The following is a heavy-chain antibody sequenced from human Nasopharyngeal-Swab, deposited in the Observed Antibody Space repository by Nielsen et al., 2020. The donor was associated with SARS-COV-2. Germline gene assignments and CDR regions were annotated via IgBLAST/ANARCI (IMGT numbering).Heavy chain of an antibody. CDR1: GFTFDDYA. J-gene: IGHJ6*02. D-gene: IGHD3-10*01. Sequence: GGSLRLSCAASGFTFDDYAMHWVRQATGKGLEWVSGISWNSGSIGYADSVKGRFTISRDNAKNSLYLQMNSLRAEDTALYYCAKDTFHYYGDYYGMDVWGQGTTVTVSS. V-gene: IGHV3-9*01. CDR2: ISWNSGSI. CDR3: AKDTFHYYGDYYGMDV.